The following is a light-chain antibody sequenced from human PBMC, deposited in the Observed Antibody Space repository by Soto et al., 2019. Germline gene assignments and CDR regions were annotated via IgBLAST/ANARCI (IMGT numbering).Light chain of an antibody. Sequence: QSALTQPASVSGSPGQSITISCSGTSSDVGGYNLVSWYQQHPGKAPKLMIYEGSKRPSGVSNRFSGSKSGNTASLTISGLQAEDEADYYWCSYAGSSTYVFGTGPKLTVL. CDR3: CSYAGSSTYV. J-gene: IGLJ1*01. CDR1: SSDVGGYNL. CDR2: EGS. V-gene: IGLV2-23*01.